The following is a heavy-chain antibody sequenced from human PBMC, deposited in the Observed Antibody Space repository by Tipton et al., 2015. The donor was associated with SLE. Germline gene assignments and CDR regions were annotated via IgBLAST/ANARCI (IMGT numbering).Heavy chain of an antibody. CDR3: ARTAGRSVKLWYFDL. CDR2: AHYSGIT. V-gene: IGHV4-39*07. Sequence: TLSLTCTVSGGSINSYYWGWIRQPPGKGLEWIGSAHYSGITYYNPSLKSRVTISVDTSKNQLSLRLSSVTAADTAVYYCARTAGRSVKLWYFDLWGRGTLVTVSS. D-gene: IGHD5-18*01. CDR1: GGSINSYY. J-gene: IGHJ2*01.